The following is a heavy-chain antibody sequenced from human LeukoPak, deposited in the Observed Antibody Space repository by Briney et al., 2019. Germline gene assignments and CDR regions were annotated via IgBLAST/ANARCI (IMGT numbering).Heavy chain of an antibody. CDR1: GFTFSSYA. J-gene: IGHJ4*02. CDR2: ISYDGSNK. D-gene: IGHD3-10*01. V-gene: IGHV3-30-3*01. CDR3: ARDRGPRTGFMVREAYDY. Sequence: GRSLRLSCAASGFTFSSYAMHWVRQAPGKGLEWVAVISYDGSNKYYADSVKGRFTISRDNSKNTLYLQMNSLRAEDTAVYYCARDRGPRTGFMVREAYDYWGQGTLVTVSS.